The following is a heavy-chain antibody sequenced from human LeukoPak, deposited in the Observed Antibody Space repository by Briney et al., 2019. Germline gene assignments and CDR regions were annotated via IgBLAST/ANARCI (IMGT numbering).Heavy chain of an antibody. CDR2: INHSGST. CDR1: GGSFSGYY. J-gene: IGHJ4*02. Sequence: SETLSLTCAVYGGSFSGYYWSWIRQPPGKGLEWIGEINHSGSTNYNPSLKSRVTIAEDTSKHQFSLKLSSVTAADAAVYYCASNLAIAAAGTGTGYWGQGTLVTVSS. CDR3: ASNLAIAAAGTGTGY. V-gene: IGHV4-34*01. D-gene: IGHD6-13*01.